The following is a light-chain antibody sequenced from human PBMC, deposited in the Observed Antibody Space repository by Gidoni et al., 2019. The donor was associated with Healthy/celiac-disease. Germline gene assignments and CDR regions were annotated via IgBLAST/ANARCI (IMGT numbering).Light chain of an antibody. CDR1: QSGSSN. Sequence: EIVITQSPSTLSVSPGDSATLSCSASQSGSSNLAWYQQKTGQAPRLLIYGASTRATGIPARFSGSGSGKEFTLTIRSLQSEDFAVYYCQQYKNWPPASSFGQGTKLEIK. CDR3: QQYKNWPPASS. J-gene: IGKJ2*04. CDR2: GAS. V-gene: IGKV3-15*01.